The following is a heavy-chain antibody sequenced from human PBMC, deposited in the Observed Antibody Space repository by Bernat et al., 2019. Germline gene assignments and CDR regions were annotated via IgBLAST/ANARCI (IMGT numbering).Heavy chain of an antibody. Sequence: EVQLVESGGGLVQPGGSLRLSCAASGFTFSSYSMNWVRQAPGKGLEWVSYISSSSSTLNYSDSVKGRFTISRDNAKNSLYLKMNSLRAEDTAVYYCARDFPTGYSGYDYYYYGMDVWGQGTTVTVSS. V-gene: IGHV3-48*01. CDR3: ARDFPTGYSGYDYYYYGMDV. J-gene: IGHJ6*02. CDR2: ISSSSSTL. D-gene: IGHD5-12*01. CDR1: GFTFSSYS.